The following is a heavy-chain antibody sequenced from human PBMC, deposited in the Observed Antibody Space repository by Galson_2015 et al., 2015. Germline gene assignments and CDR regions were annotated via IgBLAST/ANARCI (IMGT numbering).Heavy chain of an antibody. J-gene: IGHJ3*02. CDR2: IYWNDDK. V-gene: IGHV2-5*01. Sequence: PALVKPTQTLTLTCTFSGFSLSTSGVGVGWIRQPPGKALEWLALIYWNDDKRYSPSLKSRLTITKDTSKNQVVLTMTNMDPVDTATYYGAHYSIGSGSYPLSPDAFDISGQGTMVTVSS. D-gene: IGHD3-10*01. CDR1: GFSLSTSGVG. CDR3: AHYSIGSGSYPLSPDAFDI.